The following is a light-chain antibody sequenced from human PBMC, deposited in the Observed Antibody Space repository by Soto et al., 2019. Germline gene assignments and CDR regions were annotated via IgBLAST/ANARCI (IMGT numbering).Light chain of an antibody. CDR2: GAS. CDR3: QQRYT. Sequence: EIVMTQSPATLSVSPGERATLSCRASQSVSSNLAWYQQKPGQAPSLLIYGASTRATGIPARFSGSGSGTEFTLTISSLQSEDFAGYYCQQRYTFGQGTKLEI. CDR1: QSVSSN. V-gene: IGKV3-15*01. J-gene: IGKJ2*01.